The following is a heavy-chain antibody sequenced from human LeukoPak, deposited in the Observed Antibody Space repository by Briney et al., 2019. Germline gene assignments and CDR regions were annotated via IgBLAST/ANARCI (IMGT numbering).Heavy chain of an antibody. Sequence: GGSLRLSCAASGFTFSSYSMNWVRQAPGKGLEWVSYISSSGSTIYYADSVKGRFTISRDNAKNSLYLQMNSLRAEDTAVYYCGRARVLMVYACDYWGQGTLVTVSS. J-gene: IGHJ4*02. CDR3: GRARVLMVYACDY. CDR1: GFTFSSYS. V-gene: IGHV3-48*04. D-gene: IGHD2-8*01. CDR2: ISSSGSTI.